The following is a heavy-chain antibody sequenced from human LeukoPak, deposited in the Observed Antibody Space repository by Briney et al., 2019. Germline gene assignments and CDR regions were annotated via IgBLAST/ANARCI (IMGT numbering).Heavy chain of an antibody. Sequence: SVKVSCKASGGTFSSYAISWVRQAPGQGLEWMGGIIPIFGTANYAQKFQGRVTITADKSTSTAYMELSSLRSEDTAVYYCARGRSGYDGVDYWGQGTLVTVSP. CDR1: GGTFSSYA. V-gene: IGHV1-69*06. D-gene: IGHD5-12*01. CDR2: IIPIFGTA. J-gene: IGHJ4*02. CDR3: ARGRSGYDGVDY.